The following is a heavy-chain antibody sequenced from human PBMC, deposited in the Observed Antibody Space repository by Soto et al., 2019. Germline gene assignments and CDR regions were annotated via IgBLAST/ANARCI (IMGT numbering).Heavy chain of an antibody. CDR3: AHRLTLNSDWNYGRFDY. CDR1: GFSLTTYGVG. D-gene: IGHD1-7*01. V-gene: IGHV2-5*02. CDR2: IYWDDDE. J-gene: IGHJ4*02. Sequence: QITLKESGPTLVKPTQTLTLTCTFSGFSLTTYGVGVGWVRQPPGKALEWLALIYWDDDERYSPSLKSRLTITKDTSKNHVVLTMTNMDPVDTATYYCAHRLTLNSDWNYGRFDYWGQGTLVTVSS.